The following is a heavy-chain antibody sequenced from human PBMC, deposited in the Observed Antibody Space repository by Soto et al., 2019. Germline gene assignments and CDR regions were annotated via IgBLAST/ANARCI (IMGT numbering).Heavy chain of an antibody. J-gene: IGHJ4*02. CDR3: ARDPSLWFGELFYFDY. D-gene: IGHD3-10*01. V-gene: IGHV3-33*01. CDR1: GFTFSSYG. CDR2: IWYDGSNK. Sequence: PGGSLRLSCAASGFTFSSYGMHWVRQAPGKGLEWVAVIWYDGSNKYYADSVKGRFTISRDNSKNTLYLQMNSLRAEDTAVYYCARDPSLWFGELFYFDYWGQGTLVTVSS.